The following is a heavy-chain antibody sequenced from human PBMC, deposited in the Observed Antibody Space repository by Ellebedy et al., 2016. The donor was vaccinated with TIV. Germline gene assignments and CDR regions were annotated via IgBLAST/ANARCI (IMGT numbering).Heavy chain of an antibody. CDR1: GYTFTNYY. V-gene: IGHV1-46*01. D-gene: IGHD3-10*01. J-gene: IGHJ2*01. Sequence: ASVKVSCKASGYTFTNYYMHWVRQAPGQGLEWMGIINPIGGGTTYAQKFQGRVTMTRDTSTSTVYMELSSLRSEDTAVYYCARDSGDWYFDLWGRGTLVTVSS. CDR2: INPIGGGT. CDR3: ARDSGDWYFDL.